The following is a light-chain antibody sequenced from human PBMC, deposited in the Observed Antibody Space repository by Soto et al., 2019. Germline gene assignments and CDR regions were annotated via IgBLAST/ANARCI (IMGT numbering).Light chain of an antibody. V-gene: IGKV3-15*01. CDR2: GAY. CDR1: QSVSTN. CDR3: KKYNNWHPN. J-gene: IGKJ5*01. Sequence: ELLLTQSPATLSVYPGEIATLSCRASQSVSTNLAWYQQKPGQAHRIIIYGAYTRATGIQARFSDSGSETEFTLTIRSMQSEDFAVYFCKKYNNWHPNFGKGKRLEIK.